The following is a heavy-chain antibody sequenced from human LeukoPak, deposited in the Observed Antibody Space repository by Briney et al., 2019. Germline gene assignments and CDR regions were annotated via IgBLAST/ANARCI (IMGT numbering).Heavy chain of an antibody. CDR3: ARVSSGLGYSSGWYSYFDY. J-gene: IGHJ4*02. Sequence: GGSLRLSCAASGFTFSSYAMHWVRQAPGKGLEWVAVISYDGSNKYYADSVKGRFTISRDNSKNTLYLQMNSLRAEDTAVYYCARVSSGLGYSSGWYSYFDYWGQGTLVTVSS. D-gene: IGHD6-19*01. CDR1: GFTFSSYA. V-gene: IGHV3-30-3*01. CDR2: ISYDGSNK.